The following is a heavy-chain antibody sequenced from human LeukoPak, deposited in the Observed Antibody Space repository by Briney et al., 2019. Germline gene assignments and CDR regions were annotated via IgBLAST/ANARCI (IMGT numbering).Heavy chain of an antibody. CDR3: ARDRGYYSTGMHFDY. Sequence: ASVKVSCKASGYTFSNYGISWVRQAPGQGLEWMGWISAYNGNTNYAQNFQGGVTMTTDTSTTTAYMELRSLRSDDTAVYYCARDRGYYSTGMHFDYWGQGTLVTVSS. CDR1: GYTFSNYG. V-gene: IGHV1-18*01. CDR2: ISAYNGNT. D-gene: IGHD3-22*01. J-gene: IGHJ4*02.